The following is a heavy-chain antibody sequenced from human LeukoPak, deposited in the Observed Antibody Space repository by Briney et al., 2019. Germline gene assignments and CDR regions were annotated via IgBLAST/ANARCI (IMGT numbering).Heavy chain of an antibody. Sequence: ASVKVSCKASGYTFTGYYMHWVRQAPGQGLEWMGRINPNSGGTNYAQKFQGRVTMTRDTSISTAYMEPSRLRSDDTAVYYCARELVKQLVWDYWGQGTLVTVSS. V-gene: IGHV1-2*06. CDR1: GYTFTGYY. CDR2: INPNSGGT. J-gene: IGHJ4*02. CDR3: ARELVKQLVWDY. D-gene: IGHD6-13*01.